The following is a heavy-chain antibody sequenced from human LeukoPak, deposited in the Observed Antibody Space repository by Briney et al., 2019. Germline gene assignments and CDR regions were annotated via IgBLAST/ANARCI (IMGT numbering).Heavy chain of an antibody. Sequence: PSETLSLTCTVSGGSISSYYWSWIRQPPGKGLEWIGYIYYSGSTNYNPSLKSRVTISVDTSKNQFSLKLSSVTAADTAVYYCARHEAAAVDFDYWGQGTLVTVSS. J-gene: IGHJ4*02. V-gene: IGHV4-59*08. CDR2: IYYSGST. D-gene: IGHD6-13*01. CDR1: GGSISSYY. CDR3: ARHEAAAVDFDY.